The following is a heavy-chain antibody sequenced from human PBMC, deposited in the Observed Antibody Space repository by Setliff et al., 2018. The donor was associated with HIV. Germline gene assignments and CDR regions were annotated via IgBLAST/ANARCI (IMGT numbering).Heavy chain of an antibody. D-gene: IGHD5-18*01. CDR1: GGSLRS. CDR3: ARGPVDTAMVRGDYLYYMDV. V-gene: IGHV1-8*01. J-gene: IGHJ6*03. CDR2: MNPNSGDT. Sequence: TCTVSGGSLRSYYWVRQATGQGLEWMGWMNPNSGDTGYAQKFQGRVTMTRSTSISTAYMELSSLKSEDTAVYYCARGPVDTAMVRGDYLYYMDVWGKGTTVTVSS.